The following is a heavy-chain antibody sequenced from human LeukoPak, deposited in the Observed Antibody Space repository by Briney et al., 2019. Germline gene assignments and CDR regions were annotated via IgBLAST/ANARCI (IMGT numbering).Heavy chain of an antibody. CDR1: GFTFRNYW. J-gene: IGHJ6*02. V-gene: IGHV3-74*01. Sequence: PGGSLRLSCAASGFTFRNYWMHWVRQVPGKGLVWVSHLNGDGSSITYADSVKGRFTISRDNAKSTPYLQMNSLRAEDTAVYYCARDRGYSPDVWGQGTTVTVSS. CDR3: ARDRGYSPDV. D-gene: IGHD5-18*01. CDR2: LNGDGSSI.